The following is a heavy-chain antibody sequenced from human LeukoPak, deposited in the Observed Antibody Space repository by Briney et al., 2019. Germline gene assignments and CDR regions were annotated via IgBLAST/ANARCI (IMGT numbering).Heavy chain of an antibody. D-gene: IGHD5-12*01. J-gene: IGHJ4*02. Sequence: PSETLSLTCTVSGYSIRSGYYWSWIRQPPGKGLEWIGYIYYSGSTNYNPSLKSRVTISVDTSKNQFSLKLSSVTAADTAVYYCARVGGYSGYANFDYWGQGTLVTVSS. CDR3: ARVGGYSGYANFDY. CDR1: GYSIRSGYY. CDR2: IYYSGST. V-gene: IGHV4-61*01.